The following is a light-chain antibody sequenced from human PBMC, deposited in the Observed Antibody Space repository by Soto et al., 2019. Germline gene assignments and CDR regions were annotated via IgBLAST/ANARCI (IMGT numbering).Light chain of an antibody. CDR3: QQYNNWPLT. Sequence: EIVLTHSPATLSVSPGERATLSCRASQSVSSNLAWYQQKPGQAPRLLIYGASTRTTGIPARFSGSGSGTEFTLTISSLQSEDYADYYCQQYNNWPLTFGGGTKVEIK. J-gene: IGKJ4*01. V-gene: IGKV3-15*01. CDR1: QSVSSN. CDR2: GAS.